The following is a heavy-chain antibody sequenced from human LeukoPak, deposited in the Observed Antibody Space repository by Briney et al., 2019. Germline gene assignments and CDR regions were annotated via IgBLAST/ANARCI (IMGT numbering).Heavy chain of an antibody. CDR2: INPDSGAT. Sequence: ASVKVSCKASGYTFTDYYIHWVRQAPGQGLEWMGWINPDSGATNYAQKFQGRVTMTSDTSINTLYMELSRLRYDDTAVFYCTREARAGNWFDPWGQGTLVTVSS. J-gene: IGHJ5*02. CDR1: GYTFTDYY. CDR3: TREARAGNWFDP. V-gene: IGHV1-2*02. D-gene: IGHD5-12*01.